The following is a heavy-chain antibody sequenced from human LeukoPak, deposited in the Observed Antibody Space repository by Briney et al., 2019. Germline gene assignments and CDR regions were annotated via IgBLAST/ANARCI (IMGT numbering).Heavy chain of an antibody. CDR1: GGSISSSSYY. V-gene: IGHV4-39*01. CDR3: ASSAYESSGYGGYYMDV. Sequence: SETLSLTCTVSGGSISSSSYYWGWIRQPPGKGLEWIGSIYYSGSTYYNPSLKSRVTISVDTSKNQFSLKLSSVTVADTAVYYCASSAYESSGYGGYYMDVWGKGTTVTVSS. D-gene: IGHD3-22*01. CDR2: IYYSGST. J-gene: IGHJ6*03.